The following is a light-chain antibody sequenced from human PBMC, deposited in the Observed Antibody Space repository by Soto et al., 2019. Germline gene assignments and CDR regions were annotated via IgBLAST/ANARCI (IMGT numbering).Light chain of an antibody. CDR3: QQYVTSLT. Sequence: EIVLTQSPGTLSLSPGERATLSCRASESVISGYVAWYQQKPGQAPRLLIYSASTRVTGIPDRFSGSGSGTDFTLTISRLEPEDFAVYYCQQYVTSLTFGGGTKVDI. CDR2: SAS. CDR1: ESVISGY. V-gene: IGKV3-20*01. J-gene: IGKJ4*01.